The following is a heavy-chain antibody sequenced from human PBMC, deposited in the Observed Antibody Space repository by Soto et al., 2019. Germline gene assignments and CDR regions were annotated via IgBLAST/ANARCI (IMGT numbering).Heavy chain of an antibody. D-gene: IGHD1-26*01. CDR2: ISGGGGTM. CDR1: GFTFSRYT. J-gene: IGHJ4*02. CDR3: ARDKSGTYSIDY. V-gene: IGHV3-48*04. Sequence: GGSLRLSCAASGFTFSRYTMNWVRQAPGKGLEWLSYISGGGGTMSYADSVKGRVTISRENAKNSLYLQMDSLRAEDTAVYYCARDKSGTYSIDYWGQGTLVTVSS.